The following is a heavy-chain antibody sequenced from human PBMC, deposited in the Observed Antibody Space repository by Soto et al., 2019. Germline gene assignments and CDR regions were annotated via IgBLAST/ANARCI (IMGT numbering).Heavy chain of an antibody. CDR3: ARTTAVPNTLRSRYFFDY. V-gene: IGHV4-61*01. CDR1: GGSVSDKTYY. CDR2: VYYSGTT. J-gene: IGHJ4*02. D-gene: IGHD4-17*01. Sequence: ASETLSLTCSVSGGSVSDKTYYWSWIRQPPGKRLEWIGYVYYSGTTNYNPSLKSRVTSSVDLSKNRFSLRLSSVTTADTALYYCARTTAVPNTLRSRYFFDYWGQGTLVTVSS.